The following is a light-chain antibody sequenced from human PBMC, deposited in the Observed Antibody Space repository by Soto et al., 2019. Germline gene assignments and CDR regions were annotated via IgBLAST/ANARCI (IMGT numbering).Light chain of an antibody. V-gene: IGLV2-14*01. CDR2: DVS. J-gene: IGLJ2*01. CDR1: SSDVGGYNY. CDR3: SSYTSSSTQV. Sequence: QSVLTQSASVSGSPGQSITISCTGTSSDVGGYNYVSWYQQYPGKAPKLMIYDVSNRPSGVSNRFSGSKSGNTASLTISGLQAEDEADYYCSSYTSSSTQVFGGGTKLTVL.